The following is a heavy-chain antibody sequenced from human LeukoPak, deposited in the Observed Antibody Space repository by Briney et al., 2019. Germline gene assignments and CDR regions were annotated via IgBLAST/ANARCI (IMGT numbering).Heavy chain of an antibody. V-gene: IGHV3-74*01. CDR3: AGLGGTVTWDY. D-gene: IGHD4-17*01. CDR2: INSDGSHT. CDR1: GFTFSSYW. Sequence: GGSLRLSCAASGFTFSSYWMHWVRQAPGKGLVWVSRINSDGSHTSYADSVKGRFTISRDNAKNSLYLQMNGLRVEDTAVYYCAGLGGTVTWDYWGQGTLVTVSS. J-gene: IGHJ4*02.